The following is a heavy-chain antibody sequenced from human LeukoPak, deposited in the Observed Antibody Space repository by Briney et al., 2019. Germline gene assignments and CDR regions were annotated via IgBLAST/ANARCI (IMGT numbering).Heavy chain of an antibody. J-gene: IGHJ4*02. Sequence: GSLRLSCAATGFTFSGYGMHWVRQAPGKGLEWVAVISYDGSNKYYADSVKGRFTISRDNSKNTLYLQMNSLRAEDTAVYYCAKEGHDYGDYYFDYWGQGTLVTVSS. CDR1: GFTFSGYG. CDR2: ISYDGSNK. V-gene: IGHV3-30*18. D-gene: IGHD4-17*01. CDR3: AKEGHDYGDYYFDY.